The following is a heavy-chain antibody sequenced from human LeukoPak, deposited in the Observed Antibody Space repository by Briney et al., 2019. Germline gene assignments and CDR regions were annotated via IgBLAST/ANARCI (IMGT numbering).Heavy chain of an antibody. J-gene: IGHJ6*03. CDR2: IYSGGST. CDR1: GFTVSSNY. V-gene: IGHV3-53*01. Sequence: PGGSLRLSCAASGFTVSSNYMSWVRQAPGKGLEWVSVIYSGGSTYYADSVKGRFTISRDKSKNTLYLQMNSLRAEDTAVYYCARDASGYRYYMDVWGKGTTVTVSS. CDR3: ARDASGYRYYMDV. D-gene: IGHD3-22*01.